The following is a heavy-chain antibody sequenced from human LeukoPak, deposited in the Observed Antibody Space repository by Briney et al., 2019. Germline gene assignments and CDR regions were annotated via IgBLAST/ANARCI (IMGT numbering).Heavy chain of an antibody. V-gene: IGHV3-23*01. CDR2: ISGSGGTT. CDR3: AKDRGRYYDSSGYYWGYYFDS. Sequence: GGSLRLSCAASGFTFSSYAMSWVRQAPGKGLEWVSTISGSGGTTYYADSVKGRFTISRDNSKNTLYLQMSSLRAEDTAVYYCAKDRGRYYDSSGYYWGYYFDSWGQGILVTVST. D-gene: IGHD3-22*01. CDR1: GFTFSSYA. J-gene: IGHJ4*02.